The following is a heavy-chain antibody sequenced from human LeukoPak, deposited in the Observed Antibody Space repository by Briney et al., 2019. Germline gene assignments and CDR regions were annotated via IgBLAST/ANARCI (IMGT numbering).Heavy chain of an antibody. J-gene: IGHJ4*02. D-gene: IGHD3-22*01. Sequence: PGESLKISCKGSGYTFTSYWIGWVRQVPGKGLEWMGIIYPGDSDTRYSPSFQGQVTISADKSISTAYLQWTSLKASDTAMYYCARARDSRLFDYWGQGTLVTVSS. V-gene: IGHV5-51*01. CDR2: IYPGDSDT. CDR3: ARARDSRLFDY. CDR1: GYTFTSYW.